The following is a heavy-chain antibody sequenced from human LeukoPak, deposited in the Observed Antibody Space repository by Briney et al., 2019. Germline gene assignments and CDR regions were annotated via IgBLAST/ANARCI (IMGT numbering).Heavy chain of an antibody. CDR1: GFTFSSYA. Sequence: GGSLRLSCAASGFTFSSYAMSWVRQAPGKGLEWVSTISGCGGSTYYADSVKGRFTISRDNSKNTLYLQMNSLRAEDTAVYYCAKGVVISTSLTPFDYWGQGTLVTVSS. D-gene: IGHD3-22*01. CDR2: ISGCGGST. CDR3: AKGVVISTSLTPFDY. V-gene: IGHV3-23*01. J-gene: IGHJ4*02.